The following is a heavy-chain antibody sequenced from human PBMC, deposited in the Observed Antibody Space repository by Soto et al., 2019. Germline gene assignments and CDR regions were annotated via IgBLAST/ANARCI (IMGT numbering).Heavy chain of an antibody. CDR2: ISADNGNT. D-gene: IGHD3-10*01. J-gene: IGHJ6*02. Sequence: QVQLVQSGAEVKKPGASVKVSCKASGYTFTSYSISWVRQAPGQGLEWMGWISADNGNTNYGQKLQGRVTMTPDTSTSTAYMELRNLRSDDTAVYYCARDQNSITMARGLIRLYYGMDVWGQGTTVTVSS. V-gene: IGHV1-18*04. CDR1: GYTFTSYS. CDR3: ARDQNSITMARGLIRLYYGMDV.